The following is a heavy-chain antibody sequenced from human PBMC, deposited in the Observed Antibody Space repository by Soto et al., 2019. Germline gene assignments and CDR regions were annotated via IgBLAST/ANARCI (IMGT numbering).Heavy chain of an antibody. V-gene: IGHV1-46*01. CDR1: GYTFTSYY. D-gene: IGHD3-10*01. Sequence: ASVKVSCKASGYTFTSYYMHWVRQAPGQGLEWMGIINPSGGSTSYAQKFQGRVTITRDTSTSTVYMELSSLRSEDTAVYYCARDVRLSQYYGSGSPANWYFDLWGRGTLVTVSS. J-gene: IGHJ2*01. CDR3: ARDVRLSQYYGSGSPANWYFDL. CDR2: INPSGGST.